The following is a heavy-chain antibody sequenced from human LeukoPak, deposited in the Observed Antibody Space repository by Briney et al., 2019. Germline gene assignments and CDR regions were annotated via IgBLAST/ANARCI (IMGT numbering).Heavy chain of an antibody. CDR1: GFTFSTHG. V-gene: IGHV3-33*01. CDR3: ARDQGCTSTNCYSLFFHY. D-gene: IGHD2-2*01. CDR2: IWYDGSNK. J-gene: IGHJ4*02. Sequence: QPGRSLRLSCAASGFTFSTHGMHWVRQAPGKGLEWVALIWYDGSNKYYADSVKGRFTISRDNSKNTLYLQMNSLRAEDTAVYYCARDQGCTSTNCYSLFFHYWGQGTLVTVSS.